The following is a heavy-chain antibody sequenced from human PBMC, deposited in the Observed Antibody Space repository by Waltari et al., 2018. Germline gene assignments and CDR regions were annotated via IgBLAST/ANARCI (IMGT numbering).Heavy chain of an antibody. V-gene: IGHV4-38-2*01. CDR1: GFSISSGYS. CDR3: VGAAPSFIDY. D-gene: IGHD6-6*01. CDR2: IYHSGST. J-gene: IGHJ4*02. Sequence: QVQLQESGPGLVKPSETLSLPCAVSGFSISSGYSWGWIRQPPGKGLEWIGSIYHSGSTYYNPSLKSRVTISVDTSKNQFSLKLSSVTAADTAVYYCVGAAPSFIDYWGQGTLVTVSS.